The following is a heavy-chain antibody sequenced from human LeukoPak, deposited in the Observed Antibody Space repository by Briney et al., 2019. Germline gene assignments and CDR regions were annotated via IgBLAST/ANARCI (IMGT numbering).Heavy chain of an antibody. Sequence: GGSLRLSCAASGFTFSSYGMHWVRQAPGKGLEWVAVISYDGSNKYYADSVKGRFTISRDSSKNTLYLQMNSLRAEDTAVYYCAKETLYYYYMDVWGKGTTVTVSS. V-gene: IGHV3-30*18. CDR3: AKETLYYYYMDV. J-gene: IGHJ6*03. CDR1: GFTFSSYG. CDR2: ISYDGSNK.